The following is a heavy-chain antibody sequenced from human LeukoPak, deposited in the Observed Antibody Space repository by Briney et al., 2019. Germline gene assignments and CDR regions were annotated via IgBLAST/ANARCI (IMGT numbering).Heavy chain of an antibody. J-gene: IGHJ6*02. CDR2: IYPGDSAT. CDR1: GSSITTYW. V-gene: IGHV5-51*01. Sequence: GEPLKISGKGFGSSITTYWIGFVRHIPGKGLEWMGNIYPGDSATRYSPSLQGQVTISADTSISTAYLQWSSLKASDTAMYYWARHGSGMDVWGQGTTVTVSS. D-gene: IGHD2-2*03. CDR3: ARHGSGMDV.